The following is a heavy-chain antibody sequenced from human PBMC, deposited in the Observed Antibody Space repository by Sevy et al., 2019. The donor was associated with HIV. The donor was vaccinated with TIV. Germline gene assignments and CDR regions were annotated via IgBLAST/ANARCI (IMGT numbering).Heavy chain of an antibody. V-gene: IGHV4-30-4*01. CDR3: ASKRGYNHGPFDY. CDR1: GGSISSSDTY. Sequence: SETLSLTCTVSGGSISSSDTYWSWIRQPPGRGLEWIGYIHYTGGTYYNPFLRSRVAVSVDTSAKQLSLNLRFLAAAETAVYYCASKRGYNHGPFDYWGQGTLVTVSS. J-gene: IGHJ4*02. CDR2: IHYTGGT. D-gene: IGHD5-12*01.